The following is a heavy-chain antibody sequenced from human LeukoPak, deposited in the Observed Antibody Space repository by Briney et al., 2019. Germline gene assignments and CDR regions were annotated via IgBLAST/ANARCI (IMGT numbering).Heavy chain of an antibody. J-gene: IGHJ6*02. CDR2: INSDGSST. CDR3: ARVRGYDSSGPDLYYYGMDV. CDR1: GFTFSSYW. D-gene: IGHD3-22*01. Sequence: GGSLRLSCAASGFTFSSYWMHWVRQAPGKGLVWVSRINSDGSSTSYAEYVKSRFTISRDNAKNTLYLQMNRLRAEDTAVYYCARVRGYDSSGPDLYYYGMDVWGQGTTVTVSS. V-gene: IGHV3-74*01.